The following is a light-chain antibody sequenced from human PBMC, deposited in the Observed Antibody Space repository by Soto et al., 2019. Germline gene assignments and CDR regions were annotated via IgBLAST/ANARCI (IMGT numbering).Light chain of an antibody. J-gene: IGLJ1*01. V-gene: IGLV2-8*01. CDR3: SSYAGSNVV. CDR2: EVS. Sequence: QSVLTQPPSASGSPGQSVTISCTGTSSDVGCYNYVSWYQQHPGKAPKLMIYEVSKRPSGVPDRFSGSKSGNTASLTVSGLQAEDEADYYCSSYAGSNVVFGTGTKVTVL. CDR1: SSDVGCYNY.